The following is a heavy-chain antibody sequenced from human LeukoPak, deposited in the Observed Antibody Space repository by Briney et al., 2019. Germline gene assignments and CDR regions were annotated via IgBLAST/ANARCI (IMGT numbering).Heavy chain of an antibody. J-gene: IGHJ5*02. CDR3: ARGGYYGSGNDFRFDP. Sequence: SETLSLTCTVSGGSISSYYWIWIPQPPGKGLEWIGYIYYSGSTYYKPSLKSRVTISVDTSKNQFSLKLSSVTAADTAVYYCARGGYYGSGNDFRFDPWGQGTLVTVSS. CDR1: GGSISSYY. V-gene: IGHV4-59*01. CDR2: IYYSGST. D-gene: IGHD3-10*01.